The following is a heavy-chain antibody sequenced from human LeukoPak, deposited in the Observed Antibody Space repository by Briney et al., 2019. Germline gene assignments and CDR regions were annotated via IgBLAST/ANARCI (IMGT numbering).Heavy chain of an antibody. J-gene: IGHJ6*03. V-gene: IGHV3-64*01. CDR2: ITSSGGNI. CDR3: ARVKAGATISDFYYYVDV. CDR1: GFTFSDYT. D-gene: IGHD1-26*01. Sequence: GGSLRPSCAASGFTFSDYTMRWVRQAPGKRLEFVSAITSSGGNIHYANSVKGRFTISRDNSKNSLYLQMGGLRTEDMAVYHCARVKAGATISDFYYYVDVWGKGTTVTVSS.